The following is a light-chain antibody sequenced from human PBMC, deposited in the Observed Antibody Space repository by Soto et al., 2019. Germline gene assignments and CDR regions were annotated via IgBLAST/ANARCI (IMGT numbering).Light chain of an antibody. CDR3: CSHTSSSTLV. CDR2: EVT. CDR1: SSDVGGYDY. Sequence: QSALTQPASVSGSPGQSITISCTGTSSDVGGYDYVSWYQQHPGKAPKLIIYEVTNRPSGVSNRFSGSKSGNTASLTISGLQDEDEANYYCCSHTSSSTLVIGGGTKLTVL. J-gene: IGLJ2*01. V-gene: IGLV2-14*01.